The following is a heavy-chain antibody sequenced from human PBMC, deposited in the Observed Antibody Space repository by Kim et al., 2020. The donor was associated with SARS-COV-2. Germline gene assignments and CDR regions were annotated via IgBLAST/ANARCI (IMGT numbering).Heavy chain of an antibody. CDR2: IYYSGST. CDR3: ARRAQSTYYYDSSGYMEYYFDY. V-gene: IGHV4-59*01. Sequence: SETLSLTCTVSGGSISSYYWSWIRQPPGKGLEWIGYIYYSGSTNYNPSLKSRVTISVDTSKNQFSLKLSSVTAADTAVYYCARRAQSTYYYDSSGYMEYYFDYWGQGTLVTVSS. CDR1: GGSISSYY. D-gene: IGHD3-22*01. J-gene: IGHJ4*02.